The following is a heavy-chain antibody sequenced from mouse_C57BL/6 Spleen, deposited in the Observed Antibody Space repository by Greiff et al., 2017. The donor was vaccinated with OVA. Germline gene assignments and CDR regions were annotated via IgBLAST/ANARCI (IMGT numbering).Heavy chain of an antibody. CDR1: GYAFTNYL. V-gene: IGHV1-54*01. Sequence: QVQLQQSGAELVRPGTSVKVSCKASGYAFTNYLIEWVKQRPGQGLEWIGVINPGSGGTNYNEKFKGKATLTADKSSSTAYMQLSSLTSEDSAVYFCARSGFSGYDYWGKGTTLTVSS. J-gene: IGHJ2*01. CDR3: ARSGFSGYDY. CDR2: INPGSGGT. D-gene: IGHD2-2*01.